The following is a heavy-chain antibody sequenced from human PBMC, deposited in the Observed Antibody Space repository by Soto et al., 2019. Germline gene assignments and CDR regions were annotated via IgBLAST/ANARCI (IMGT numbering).Heavy chain of an antibody. J-gene: IGHJ4*02. CDR1: GGTFSSYA. CDR3: AYVKLSTSCYKS. D-gene: IGHD2-2*02. Sequence: AVKVSCKASGGTFSSYAITWVRQAPGQGLEWMGGIIPIFNTTNYAQKFQGRVTITADRSTTTAYMELSSLRSEDAAVYYCAYVKLSTSCYKSWGQGNLVTVSS. CDR2: IIPIFNTT. V-gene: IGHV1-69*06.